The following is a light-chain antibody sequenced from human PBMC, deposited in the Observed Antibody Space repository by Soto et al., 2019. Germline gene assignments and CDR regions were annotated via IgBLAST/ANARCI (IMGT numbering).Light chain of an antibody. CDR1: QSISSW. J-gene: IGKJ1*01. Sequence: DIQMTQSPSTLSASVGDRVTITYRASQSISSWLAWYQQKPGKAPKLLIYKASILESGVPSRFSGSGSGTEFTLTISSLQPDDFATYYCQQYNSYSWTFGQGTKVEIK. CDR3: QQYNSYSWT. V-gene: IGKV1-5*03. CDR2: KAS.